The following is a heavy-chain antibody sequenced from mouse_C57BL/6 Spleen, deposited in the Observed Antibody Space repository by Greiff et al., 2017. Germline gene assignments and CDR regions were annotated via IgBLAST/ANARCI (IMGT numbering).Heavy chain of an antibody. J-gene: IGHJ1*03. CDR1: GYTFTSYW. D-gene: IGHD1-1*01. CDR3: AREGGLRYGSSHWYFDV. Sequence: QVQLKQPGAELVRPGSSVKLSCKASGYTFTSYWMDWVKQRPGQGLEWIGNIYPSDSETHYNQKFKDKATLTVDKSSSTAYMQLSSLTSEDSAVYYCAREGGLRYGSSHWYFDVWGTGTTVTVSS. V-gene: IGHV1-61*01. CDR2: IYPSDSET.